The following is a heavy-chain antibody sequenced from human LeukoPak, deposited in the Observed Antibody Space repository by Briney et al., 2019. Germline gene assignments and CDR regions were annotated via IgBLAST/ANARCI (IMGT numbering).Heavy chain of an antibody. CDR1: GGSISSYS. CDR3: ARGGPYGSGIVGVTWFDP. CDR2: IYHSGST. V-gene: IGHV4-30-2*01. D-gene: IGHD3-10*01. J-gene: IGHJ5*02. Sequence: SETLSLTCTVSGGSISSYSWSWIRQPPGKGLEWIGYIYHSGSTYYNPSLKSRVTISVDRSKNQFSLKLSSVTAADTAVYYCARGGPYGSGIVGVTWFDPWGQGTLVTVSS.